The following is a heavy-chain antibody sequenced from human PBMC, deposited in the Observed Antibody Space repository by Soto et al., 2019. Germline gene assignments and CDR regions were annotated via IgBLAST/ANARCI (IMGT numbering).Heavy chain of an antibody. D-gene: IGHD4-17*01. Sequence: QVQLQQWGAGLLKPSETLSLTCAVYGGSFSGYYWSWIRQPPGKGLEWIGEINHSGSTNYNPSLKSRVTISVDTSKNQFSLKLSSVTAADTAVYYCARGQIRRHCGMDVWGQGTTVTVSS. CDR1: GGSFSGYY. J-gene: IGHJ6*02. CDR3: ARGQIRRHCGMDV. CDR2: INHSGST. V-gene: IGHV4-34*01.